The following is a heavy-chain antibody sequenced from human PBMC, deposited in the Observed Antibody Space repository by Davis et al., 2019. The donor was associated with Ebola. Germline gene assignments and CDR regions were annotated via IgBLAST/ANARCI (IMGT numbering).Heavy chain of an antibody. Sequence: SVKVPCKASGGTFSSYGISWVRQAPGQGLDWMGGIIPVFGIPKYAQKFQGRVTITADESTSTAYMELSSLRSEDTAVYYCARDRYSDGSGYFFEQSHWGQGTLVTVSS. J-gene: IGHJ4*02. CDR1: GGTFSSYG. V-gene: IGHV1-69*13. D-gene: IGHD3-22*01. CDR2: IIPVFGIP. CDR3: ARDRYSDGSGYFFEQSH.